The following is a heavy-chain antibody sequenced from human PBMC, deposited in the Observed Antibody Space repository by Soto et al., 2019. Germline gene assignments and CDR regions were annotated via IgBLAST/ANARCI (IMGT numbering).Heavy chain of an antibody. V-gene: IGHV4-39*02. CDR1: GGSISSSSYY. D-gene: IGHD2-15*01. CDR3: AREGGRYCTGGSCQVDY. J-gene: IGHJ4*02. CDR2: IYYSGNT. Sequence: SETLSLTCTVSGGSISSSSYYWGWIRQPPGKGLEWIGSIYYSGNTYYTPSLKSRVTISVDTSKNQFSLKLSSVTAADTAVYYCAREGGRYCTGGSCQVDYWGQGTPVTVSS.